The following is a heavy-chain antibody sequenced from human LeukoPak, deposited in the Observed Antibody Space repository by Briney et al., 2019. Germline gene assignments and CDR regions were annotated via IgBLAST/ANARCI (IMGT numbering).Heavy chain of an antibody. CDR1: GSTFIGYY. CDR3: SRIYIQDWNCN. CDR2: MNPNSGDT. J-gene: IGHJ4*02. D-gene: IGHD1-7*01. V-gene: IGHV1-2*02. Sequence: AAVKVSCRASGSTFIGYYIHWVRQAPGQGLEWMGCMNPNSGDTNYAQKFQGRATMTRDTSISTAYMELSKLRSDDTAVYYCSRIYIQDWNCNWGQGTLLTVSS.